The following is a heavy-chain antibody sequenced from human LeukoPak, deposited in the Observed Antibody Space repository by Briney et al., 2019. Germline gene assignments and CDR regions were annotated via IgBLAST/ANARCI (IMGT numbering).Heavy chain of an antibody. CDR1: GGSISSSSYY. Sequence: SETLSLTCTVPGGSISSSSYYWGWIRQPPGKGLEWIGSIYYSGSTYYNPSLKSRVTISVDTSKNQFSLKLSSVTAADTAVYYCARQWSGYPRYFDYWGQGTLVTVSS. V-gene: IGHV4-39*01. J-gene: IGHJ4*02. CDR2: IYYSGST. CDR3: ARQWSGYPRYFDY. D-gene: IGHD3-3*01.